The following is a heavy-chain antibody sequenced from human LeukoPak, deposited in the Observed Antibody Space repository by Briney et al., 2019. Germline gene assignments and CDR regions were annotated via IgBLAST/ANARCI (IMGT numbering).Heavy chain of an antibody. CDR1: GFTFSSYS. CDR2: ISSSSSYI. V-gene: IGHV3-21*01. CDR3: ARDSGDSSAWYALFRY. Sequence: PGGSPRLSCAASGFTFSSYSMNWVRQAPGKGLEWVSSISSSSSYIYYADSVKGRFTISRDNAKNSLYLQMNSLRAEDTAVYYCARDSGDSSAWYALFRYWGQGTLVTVSS. J-gene: IGHJ4*02. D-gene: IGHD6-19*01.